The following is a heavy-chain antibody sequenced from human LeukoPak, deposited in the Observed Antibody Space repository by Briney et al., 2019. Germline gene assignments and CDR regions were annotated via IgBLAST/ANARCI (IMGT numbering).Heavy chain of an antibody. J-gene: IGHJ4*02. D-gene: IGHD3-22*01. CDR3: AREDSSGYYPVDY. V-gene: IGHV3-48*01. CDR1: GFTFSSYS. Sequence: GGSLRLSCAASGFTFSSYSMNWVRQTPEKGLEWVSYISSGSSNKYYADSVKGRFTISRDNAKNPLFLQMNSLRVEDTAVYYCAREDSSGYYPVDYWGQGTLVTVSS. CDR2: ISSGSSNK.